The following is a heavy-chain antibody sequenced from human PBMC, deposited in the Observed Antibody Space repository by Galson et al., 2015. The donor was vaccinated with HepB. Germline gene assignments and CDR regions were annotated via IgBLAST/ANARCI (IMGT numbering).Heavy chain of an antibody. Sequence: SVKVSCKASGYTFTSYGISWVRQAPGQGLEWMGWISAYNGNTNYAQKLQGRVTMTTDTSTSTAYMELRSLRSDDTAVYYCARYPITFGGVIVGPLNYWGQGTLVTVSS. CDR1: GYTFTSYG. V-gene: IGHV1-18*01. CDR2: ISAYNGNT. CDR3: ARYPITFGGVIVGPLNY. J-gene: IGHJ4*02. D-gene: IGHD3-16*02.